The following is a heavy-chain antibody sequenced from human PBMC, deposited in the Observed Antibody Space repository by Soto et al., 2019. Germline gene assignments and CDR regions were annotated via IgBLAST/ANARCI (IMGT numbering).Heavy chain of an antibody. V-gene: IGHV4-59*01. CDR3: ARQLAYCGGDCYSWWFDP. CDR1: VGSISSYY. Sequence: LSLTCTVSVGSISSYYWSWIRQPPGKGLERIGYIYYSGSTNYNPSLKSRVTISVDTSKNQFSLKLSSVTAADTAVYYCARQLAYCGGDCYSWWFDPWGQGTLVTVSS. J-gene: IGHJ5*02. CDR2: IYYSGST. D-gene: IGHD2-21*02.